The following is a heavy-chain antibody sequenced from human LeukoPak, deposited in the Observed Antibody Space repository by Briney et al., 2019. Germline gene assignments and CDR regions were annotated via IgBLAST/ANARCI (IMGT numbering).Heavy chain of an antibody. D-gene: IGHD2-15*01. V-gene: IGHV3-7*01. J-gene: IGHJ4*02. CDR2: IKDDGSQK. CDR1: GFTFSSYG. Sequence: GRSLRLSCAASGFTFSSYGIHWVRQAPGKGLEWVANIKDDGSQKNYIDSVKGRFTISRDNAKASVFLQMNSLSSEDTAVYYCARRNSGTWWSFDSWGQGTLVTVSS. CDR3: ARRNSGTWWSFDS.